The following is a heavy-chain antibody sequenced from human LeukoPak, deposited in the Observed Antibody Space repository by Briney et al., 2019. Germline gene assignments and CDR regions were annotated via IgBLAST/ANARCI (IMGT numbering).Heavy chain of an antibody. CDR2: ISGSGGST. D-gene: IGHD6-13*01. CDR3: AKVLGSSTYTGLDY. Sequence: GGSLRLSCAASGFTFSSYAMTWVRQAPGKGLEWVSAISGSGGSTYYADSVKGRFTISRDNSENTLYLQMNSLRAEDTAVYYCAKVLGSSTYTGLDYWGQGALVTVSS. V-gene: IGHV3-23*01. CDR1: GFTFSSYA. J-gene: IGHJ4*02.